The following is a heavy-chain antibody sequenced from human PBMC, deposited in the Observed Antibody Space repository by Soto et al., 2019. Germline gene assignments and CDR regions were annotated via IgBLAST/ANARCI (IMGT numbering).Heavy chain of an antibody. CDR3: ARHPHPLLHGDYFFDY. Sequence: PSETLSLTCTVSGGSISSYYWSWIRQPPGKGLEWIGYIYYSGSTNYNPSLKSRVTISVDTSKNQFSLKLSSVTAADTAVYHCARHPHPLLHGDYFFDYWGQGTLVTFSS. CDR1: GGSISSYY. V-gene: IGHV4-59*08. J-gene: IGHJ4*02. CDR2: IYYSGST. D-gene: IGHD4-17*01.